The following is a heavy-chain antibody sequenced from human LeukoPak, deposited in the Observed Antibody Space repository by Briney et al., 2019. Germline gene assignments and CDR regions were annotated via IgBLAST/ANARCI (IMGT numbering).Heavy chain of an antibody. CDR3: ARELPHYYYDSSGYFDY. J-gene: IGHJ4*02. Sequence: SQTLSLTCTVSGGSISSGSYYWSWIRQPAGKGLEWIGRIYTSGSTNYNPSLKSRVTISVDTSKNQFSLKLSPVTAADTAVYYCARELPHYYYDSSGYFDYWGQGTLVTVSS. D-gene: IGHD3-22*01. V-gene: IGHV4-61*02. CDR1: GGSISSGSYY. CDR2: IYTSGST.